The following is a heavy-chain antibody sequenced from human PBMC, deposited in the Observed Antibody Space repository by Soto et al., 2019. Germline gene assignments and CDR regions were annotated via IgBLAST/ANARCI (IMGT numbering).Heavy chain of an antibody. CDR1: GYIFIDYY. CDR2: INPDTGDT. V-gene: IGHV1-2*04. CDR3: ARVPYTSSTYFYYGMDV. D-gene: IGHD6-6*01. Sequence: ASVKVSCKASGYIFIDYYIHWVRQAPGQGLEWMGWINPDTGDTNYAQKFQGWVTVTRDTSISTAYMEVSRLKSDDTAVYYCARVPYTSSTYFYYGMDVWGRGTTVTVS. J-gene: IGHJ6*02.